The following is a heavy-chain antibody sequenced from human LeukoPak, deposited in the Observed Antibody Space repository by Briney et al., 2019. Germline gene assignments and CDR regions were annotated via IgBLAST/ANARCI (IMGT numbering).Heavy chain of an antibody. V-gene: IGHV3-23*01. CDR3: AKDSSSVLRYFDWLLKRYYYYYMDV. D-gene: IGHD3-9*01. Sequence: GGSLRLSCAASGFTFSSYSMNWVRQAPGKGLEWVSAISGSGGSTYYADSVKGRFTISRDNSKNTLYLQMNSLRAEDTAVYYCAKDSSSVLRYFDWLLKRYYYYYMDVWGKGTTVTISS. CDR2: ISGSGGST. CDR1: GFTFSSYS. J-gene: IGHJ6*03.